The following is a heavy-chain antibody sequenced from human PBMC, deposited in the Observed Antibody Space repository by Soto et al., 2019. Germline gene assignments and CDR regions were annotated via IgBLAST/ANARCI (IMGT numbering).Heavy chain of an antibody. CDR2: ISYDGSNK. V-gene: IGHV3-30*18. Sequence: QVQLVESGGGVVQPGRSLRLSCAASGFTFSSYGMHWVRQAPGKGLEWVAVISYDGSNKYYADSVKGRFTISRDNSKNTLYLQMNSLRAEDTAVYYCAKAKGATVTTRCIDYWGQGTLVTVSS. J-gene: IGHJ4*02. CDR1: GFTFSSYG. D-gene: IGHD4-17*01. CDR3: AKAKGATVTTRCIDY.